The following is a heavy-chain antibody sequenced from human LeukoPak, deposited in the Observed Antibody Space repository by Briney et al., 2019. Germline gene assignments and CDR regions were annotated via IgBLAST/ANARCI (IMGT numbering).Heavy chain of an antibody. CDR2: IYPGDSDT. CDR3: ARGKFVDFDY. J-gene: IGHJ4*02. V-gene: IGHV5-51*01. Sequence: GESLKISCKGSGYSFSRYWIAWVRQMPGKGLEWMGIIYPGDSDTRYSPSFQGQVTISADKSTSTAYLQWSSLKASDTAMYYCARGKFVDFDYWGQGTLVTVSS. D-gene: IGHD2-21*01. CDR1: GYSFSRYW.